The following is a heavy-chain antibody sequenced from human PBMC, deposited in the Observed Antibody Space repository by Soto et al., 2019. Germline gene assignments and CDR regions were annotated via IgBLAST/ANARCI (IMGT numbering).Heavy chain of an antibody. CDR2: IVVGSGNT. J-gene: IGHJ4*02. Sequence: SVKVSCKASGFTFTSSAVQWVRQARGQRLEWIGWIVVGSGNTNYAQKFQERVTITRDMSTSTAYMELSSLRSEDTAVYYCAAPPGIAAAGTNYWGQGTLVTVSS. CDR3: AAPPGIAAAGTNY. CDR1: GFTFTSSA. D-gene: IGHD6-13*01. V-gene: IGHV1-58*01.